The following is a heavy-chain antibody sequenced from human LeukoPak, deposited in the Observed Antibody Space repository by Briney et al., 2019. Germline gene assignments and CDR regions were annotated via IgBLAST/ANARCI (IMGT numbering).Heavy chain of an antibody. V-gene: IGHV3-20*04. Sequence: PGGSLRLSCAASGFTFDDYGMSWVRQAPGKGLEWVSGINWNGGSTAYADSVKGRFTISRDNAKNSLYLQMNSLRAEDTAVYYCARDYGSGSEYPQPLYYYYYMDVWGKGTTVTVSS. CDR1: GFTFDDYG. CDR2: INWNGGST. CDR3: ARDYGSGSEYPQPLYYYYYMDV. D-gene: IGHD3-10*01. J-gene: IGHJ6*03.